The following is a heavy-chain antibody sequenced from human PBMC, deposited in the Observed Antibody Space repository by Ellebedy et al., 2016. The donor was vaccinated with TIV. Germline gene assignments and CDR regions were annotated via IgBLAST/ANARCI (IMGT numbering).Heavy chain of an antibody. V-gene: IGHV3-30*02. CDR3: ATTTGAYYRQPLAS. CDR2: IRNDGGRD. J-gene: IGHJ5*01. CDR1: GFTFSSSA. Sequence: GESLKISCAASGFTFSSSAMHWVRQAPGKGLEWVALIRNDGGRDFYADSVRGRFTISRDVSSNTLHLQMHRLRAEDTALYYCATTTGAYYRQPLASWGRGTLVTVSS. D-gene: IGHD1-26*01.